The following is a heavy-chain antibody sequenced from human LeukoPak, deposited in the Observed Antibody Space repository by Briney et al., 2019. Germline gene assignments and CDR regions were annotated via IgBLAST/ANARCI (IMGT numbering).Heavy chain of an antibody. J-gene: IGHJ4*02. Sequence: GGSLRLSCAASGFTFSDYAMHWVRQAPGKGLEWVAVISYDGSNKYYADSVKGRFTISRDNSKNTPYLQMNSLRAEDTAVYYCARAVAGLFDYWGQGTLVTVSS. CDR2: ISYDGSNK. D-gene: IGHD6-19*01. V-gene: IGHV3-30-3*01. CDR3: ARAVAGLFDY. CDR1: GFTFSDYA.